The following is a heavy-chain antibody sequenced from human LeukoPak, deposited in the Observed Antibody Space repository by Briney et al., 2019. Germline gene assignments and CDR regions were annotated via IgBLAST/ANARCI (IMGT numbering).Heavy chain of an antibody. Sequence: PSETLSLTCTVSGYSISSGYYWGWIRQPPGKGLEWIGSIYHSGSAYYNPSLKSRVTISVDTSKNQFSLKLSSVTAADTAVYYCARLKYSSGWKYWGQGTLVTVSS. CDR3: ARLKYSSGWKY. V-gene: IGHV4-38-2*02. J-gene: IGHJ4*02. CDR1: GYSISSGYY. CDR2: IYHSGSA. D-gene: IGHD6-19*01.